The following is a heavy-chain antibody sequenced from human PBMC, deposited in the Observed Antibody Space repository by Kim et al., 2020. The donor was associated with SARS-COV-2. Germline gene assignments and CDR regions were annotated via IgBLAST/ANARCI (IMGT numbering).Heavy chain of an antibody. Sequence: GGSLRLSCAASGFSFSNYAMSWVRQAPGKGLEWVSTMRATGDTTYYADSVKGQFTISRDNSENTLYLQMNSLRAEDTAVYYCAKRGDRSGCPRSYYFDYWPQNPLLTVSS. CDR3: AKRGDRSGCPRSYYFDY. V-gene: IGHV3-23*01. CDR2: MRATGDTT. CDR1: GFSFSNYA. D-gene: IGHD3-22*01. J-gene: IGHJ4*02.